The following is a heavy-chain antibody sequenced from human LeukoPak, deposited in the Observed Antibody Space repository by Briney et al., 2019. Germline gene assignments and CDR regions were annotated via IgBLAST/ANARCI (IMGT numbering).Heavy chain of an antibody. J-gene: IGHJ3*02. D-gene: IGHD2-15*01. CDR2: IYYSGST. CDR3: ARAPIGWDAFDI. CDR1: GGSISSGDYY. Sequence: SETLSLTCTVSGGSISSGDYYWSWIRQPRGKGLEWIGYIYYSGSTYYNPSLKSRVTISVDTSKNQFSLKLRSVTAADTAVYYCARAPIGWDAFDIWGQGTMVTVSS. V-gene: IGHV4-30-4*01.